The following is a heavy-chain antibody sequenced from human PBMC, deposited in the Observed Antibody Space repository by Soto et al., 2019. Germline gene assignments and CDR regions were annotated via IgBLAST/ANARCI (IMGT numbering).Heavy chain of an antibody. J-gene: IGHJ5*02. Sequence: QVQLLQSGAEVKKPGASVKVSCKASGYTFTSYGISWVRQAPGQGLEWMGWISAYNGNTNYAQKLQGRVTMTTDTSTSTAYMELRSLRSDDTAVYYCARDSTALGPSMVRGVTWGQGTLVTVSS. D-gene: IGHD3-10*01. CDR1: GYTFTSYG. V-gene: IGHV1-18*01. CDR3: ARDSTALGPSMVRGVT. CDR2: ISAYNGNT.